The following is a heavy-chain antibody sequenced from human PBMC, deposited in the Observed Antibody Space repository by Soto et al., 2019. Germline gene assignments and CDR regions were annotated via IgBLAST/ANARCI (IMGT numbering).Heavy chain of an antibody. D-gene: IGHD1-26*01. Sequence: GESLKISCKGSGYIVTTLWIGWVRQMPGKGLEWMGIIYPANSNTRYSPSFQGQVTISADKSISTVYLQWSSLKASDTAIYYCARIHTGASGGPDYWGQGTQVTVSS. J-gene: IGHJ4*02. CDR1: GYIVTTLW. V-gene: IGHV5-51*01. CDR3: ARIHTGASGGPDY. CDR2: IYPANSNT.